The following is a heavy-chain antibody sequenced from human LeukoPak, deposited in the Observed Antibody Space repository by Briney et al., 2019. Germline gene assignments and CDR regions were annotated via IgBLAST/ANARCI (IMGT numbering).Heavy chain of an antibody. Sequence: PGWSLRLSCAASGCTFSSYRMNWVRQAPGKGLEWVSYISSSSSTIYYADSVKGRFTISRDNAKNSLYLQMNSLRAEDTAVYYCARDPPYDFWSEANYWGQGTLVTVSS. D-gene: IGHD3-3*01. V-gene: IGHV3-48*04. CDR2: ISSSSSTI. CDR1: GCTFSSYR. CDR3: ARDPPYDFWSEANY. J-gene: IGHJ4*02.